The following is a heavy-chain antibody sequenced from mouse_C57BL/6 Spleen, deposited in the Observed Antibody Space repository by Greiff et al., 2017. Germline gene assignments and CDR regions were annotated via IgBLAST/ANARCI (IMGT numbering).Heavy chain of an antibody. J-gene: IGHJ2*01. CDR3: TRRRGDYYGSSAYFDY. V-gene: IGHV1-15*01. D-gene: IGHD1-1*01. Sequence: VQLQQSGAELVRPGASVTLSCKASGYTFTDYEMHWVKQTPVHGLEWIGAIDPETGGTAYNQKFKGKAILTADKSSSTAYMELRSLTSADSAVYYCTRRRGDYYGSSAYFDYWGQGTTLTVSS. CDR2: IDPETGGT. CDR1: GYTFTDYE.